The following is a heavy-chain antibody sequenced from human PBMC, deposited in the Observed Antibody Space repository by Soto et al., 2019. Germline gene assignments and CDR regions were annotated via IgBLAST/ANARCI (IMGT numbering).Heavy chain of an antibody. CDR1: GFTFSSYA. D-gene: IGHD6-19*01. CDR3: AKDQLAVAGLNWFDT. Sequence: GGSLRLSCPVSGFTFSSYAMSWVRQAPGKGLEWVSVISGSGGSTDYADSVKGRFTISRDNSKNTLYLQMNSLRAEDTAVYYCAKDQLAVAGLNWFDTWGQGTLVTVSS. J-gene: IGHJ5*02. CDR2: ISGSGGST. V-gene: IGHV3-23*01.